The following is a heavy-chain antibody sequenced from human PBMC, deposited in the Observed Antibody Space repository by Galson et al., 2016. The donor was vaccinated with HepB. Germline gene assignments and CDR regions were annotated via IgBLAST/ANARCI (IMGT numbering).Heavy chain of an antibody. CDR1: GGSLSSYY. D-gene: IGHD3-22*01. V-gene: IGHV4-59*01. Sequence: ETLSVTCTVSGGSLSSYYWRWIRPPPGKGLEWNGYIYYSGSTNYNPSPKSRVTISIDTSKNQFSLKLSSVTAADTAMYYCARHVYDSSGYNWFDPWGQGTLVTVSS. CDR2: IYYSGST. J-gene: IGHJ5*02. CDR3: ARHVYDSSGYNWFDP.